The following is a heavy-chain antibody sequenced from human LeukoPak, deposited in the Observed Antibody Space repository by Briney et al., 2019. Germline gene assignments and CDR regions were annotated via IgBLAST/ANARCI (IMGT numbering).Heavy chain of an antibody. J-gene: IGHJ4*02. Sequence: SETLSLTCTVSGGSISSYYWSWIRQPPGKGLEWIGYIYYSGSTNYNPSLKSRVTISVDTSKNQFSLKLSSVTAADTAVYYCASIWFGELLRHFDYWGQGTLVTVSS. V-gene: IGHV4-59*01. CDR1: GGSISSYY. CDR2: IYYSGST. CDR3: ASIWFGELLRHFDY. D-gene: IGHD3-10*01.